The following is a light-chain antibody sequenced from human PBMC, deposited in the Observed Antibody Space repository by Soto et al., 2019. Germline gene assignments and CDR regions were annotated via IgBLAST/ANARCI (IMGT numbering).Light chain of an antibody. CDR2: QDS. J-gene: IGLJ2*01. CDR3: QVWDSSTRVV. Sequence: SYELTQPPSVSVSPGQTASITCSGDKLGDKYGCWYQQKPGQSPVLVIYQDSKRPSGIHERFSGSNSGNTATLTISGTQSMDEADYYCQVWDSSTRVVFGGGTKLTVL. V-gene: IGLV3-1*01. CDR1: KLGDKY.